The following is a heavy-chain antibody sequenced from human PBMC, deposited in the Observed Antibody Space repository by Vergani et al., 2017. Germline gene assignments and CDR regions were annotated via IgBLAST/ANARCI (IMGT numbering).Heavy chain of an antibody. CDR2: IIGSGGST. V-gene: IGHV3-23*01. D-gene: IGHD6-13*01. CDR3: AKDRSQQQRIARFDP. CDR1: GFTFSSYA. Sequence: EVQLLESGGGLVQPGGSLRLSCAASGFTFSSYAMSWVRQAPGKGLEWVSAIIGSGGSTYYADSVKGRFTISRDNSKNTLYLQMNSLRAEDTAVYYCAKDRSQQQRIARFDPWGQGTLVTVSS. J-gene: IGHJ5*02.